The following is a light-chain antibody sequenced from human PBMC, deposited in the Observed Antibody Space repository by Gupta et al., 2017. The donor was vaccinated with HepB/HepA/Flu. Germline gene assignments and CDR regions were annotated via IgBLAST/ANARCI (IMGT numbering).Light chain of an antibody. J-gene: IGKJ4*01. CDR3: QKDNSAPLT. CDR2: AVS. Sequence: DIQMTQSPSSLSASVGDRVTITCRASQGIRNYLAWYQQKPGKVPKLLMYAVSTLQSGVPSRFSGSGSGTDFTLTISSLQPEDVATYYCQKDNSAPLTFGGGTKVEIK. CDR1: QGIRNY. V-gene: IGKV1-27*01.